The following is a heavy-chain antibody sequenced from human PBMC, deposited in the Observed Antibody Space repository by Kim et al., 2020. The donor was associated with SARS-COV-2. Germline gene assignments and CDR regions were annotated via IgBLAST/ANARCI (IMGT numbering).Heavy chain of an antibody. CDR3: ARLRVVRGVIIYYYYGMDV. CDR1: GGSISSYY. J-gene: IGHJ6*02. CDR2: IYYSGST. V-gene: IGHV4-59*08. D-gene: IGHD3-10*01. Sequence: SETLFLTCTVSGGSISSYYWSWIRQPPGKGLEWIGYIYYSGSTNYNPSLKSRVTISVDTSKNQFSLKLSSVTAADTAVYYCARLRVVRGVIIYYYYGMDVWGQGTTVTVSS.